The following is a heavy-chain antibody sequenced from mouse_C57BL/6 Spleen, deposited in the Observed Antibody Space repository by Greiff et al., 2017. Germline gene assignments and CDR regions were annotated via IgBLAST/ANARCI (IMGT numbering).Heavy chain of an antibody. D-gene: IGHD4-1*01. CDR1: GYAFSSYW. Sequence: VKLMESGAELVKPGASVKISCKASGYAFSSYWMNWVKQRPGKGLEWIGQIYPGDGDTNYNGKFKGKATLTADKSSSTAYMQLSSLTSEDSAVYFCAREGLTGTDYWGQGTTLTVSS. CDR3: AREGLTGTDY. V-gene: IGHV1-80*01. CDR2: IYPGDGDT. J-gene: IGHJ2*01.